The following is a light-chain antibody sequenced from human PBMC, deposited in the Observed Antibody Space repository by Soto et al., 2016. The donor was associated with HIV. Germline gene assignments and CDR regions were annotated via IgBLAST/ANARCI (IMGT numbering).Light chain of an antibody. Sequence: YELTQPPSVSVSPGQTANITCSGDNLGDKYVCWYQQSPGQSPVLLIYQDAKRPSVTPERFSASNSGNTATLTISGTQTMDEADYYCQAWDSSTVLFGGGTKVRPS. J-gene: IGLJ2*01. CDR1: NLGDKY. CDR3: QAWDSSTVL. V-gene: IGLV3-1*01. CDR2: QDA.